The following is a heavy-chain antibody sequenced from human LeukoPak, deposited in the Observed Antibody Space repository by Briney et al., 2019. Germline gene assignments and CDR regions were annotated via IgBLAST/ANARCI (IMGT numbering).Heavy chain of an antibody. Sequence: KPGGSLRLSCAASGFTFSSYSMNWVRQAPGKGLEWVSSISSSSSYIYYADSVKGRFTISRDNAKNSLYLQMNSLRAEDTAVYYCARDGYSYGHVPYYFDYWGQGTLVTVSS. CDR2: ISSSSSYI. CDR3: ARDGYSYGHVPYYFDY. V-gene: IGHV3-21*01. J-gene: IGHJ4*02. D-gene: IGHD5-18*01. CDR1: GFTFSSYS.